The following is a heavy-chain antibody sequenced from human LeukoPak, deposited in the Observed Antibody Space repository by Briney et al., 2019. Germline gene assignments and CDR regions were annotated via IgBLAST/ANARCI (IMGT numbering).Heavy chain of an antibody. CDR3: ARDHGYFGMDV. CDR2: TSYSGNT. Sequence: PSETLSLACIVSGGSIGNYYWNWIRQPPGKGLEWIGYTSYSGNTIYNPSLKSRVTISLDPFKNQLSLKVTSVTAADTAVYYCARDHGYFGMDVWGQGTTVTISS. V-gene: IGHV4-59*01. J-gene: IGHJ6*02. CDR1: GGSIGNYY.